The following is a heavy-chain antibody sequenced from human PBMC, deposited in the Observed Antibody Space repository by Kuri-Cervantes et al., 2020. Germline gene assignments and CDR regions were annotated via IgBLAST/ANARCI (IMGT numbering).Heavy chain of an antibody. CDR3: AKEGYDYYFDY. D-gene: IGHD5-12*01. CDR1: GFTFSSYG. V-gene: IGHV3-23*01. CDR2: ISGSGGST. J-gene: IGHJ4*02. Sequence: GESLKISCAASGFTFSSYGMHWVRQAPGKGLEWVSAISGSGGSTYYADSVKGRFTISRGNSKNTLYLQMNSLRAEDTAVYYCAKEGYDYYFDYWGQGTLVTVSS.